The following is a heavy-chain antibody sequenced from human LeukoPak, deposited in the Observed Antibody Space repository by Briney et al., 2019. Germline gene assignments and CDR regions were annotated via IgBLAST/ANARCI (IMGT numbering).Heavy chain of an antibody. D-gene: IGHD6-19*01. CDR3: ARLPYSSGWFDAFDI. V-gene: IGHV4-39*01. CDR1: GGSISSSSYY. J-gene: IGHJ3*02. CDR2: IYYSGST. Sequence: SETLSLTCTVSGGSISSSSYYWGWIRQPPGKGLEWIGSIYYSGSTYYNPSLKSRVTISVDTSKNQFSLKLSSVTAADTAVYYCARLPYSSGWFDAFDIWGQGAMVTVSS.